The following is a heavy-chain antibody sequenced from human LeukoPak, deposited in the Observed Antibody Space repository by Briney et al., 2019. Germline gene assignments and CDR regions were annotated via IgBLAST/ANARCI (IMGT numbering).Heavy chain of an antibody. CDR2: ISYDGSNK. D-gene: IGHD3-22*01. V-gene: IGHV3-30*10. CDR3: ARGLRGYDRSGYGWFDL. CDR1: AFTFSGYS. Sequence: GGSLRLSCAAPAFTFSGYSMHWVRQAPGKGLEWVAVISYDGSNKYYTASVKGRFTISRDDSKNTLYLQMDSLRPEDTAVYHCARGLRGYDRSGYGWFDLWGQGTLVTVSS. J-gene: IGHJ5*02.